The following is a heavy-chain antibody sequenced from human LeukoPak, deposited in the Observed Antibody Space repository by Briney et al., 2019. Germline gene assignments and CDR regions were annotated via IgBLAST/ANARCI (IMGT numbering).Heavy chain of an antibody. CDR2: ISGSGGST. Sequence: GGSLRLSCAASGFTFNSYAMSWVRQAPGKGREGVSAISGSGGSTYHADSVKGRFTISRDNSKNTLYLQMYSLRAEDTAVYYCAKDQRGYGGTYYFDYWGQGTLVTVSA. CDR3: AKDQRGYGGTYYFDY. D-gene: IGHD4-23*01. CDR1: GFTFNSYA. J-gene: IGHJ4*02. V-gene: IGHV3-23*01.